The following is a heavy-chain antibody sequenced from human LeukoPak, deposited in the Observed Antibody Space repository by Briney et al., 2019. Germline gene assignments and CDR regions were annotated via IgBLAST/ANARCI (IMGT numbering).Heavy chain of an antibody. CDR3: ARHVATNYYYNYYGLDV. CDR1: GGSISSSSYY. V-gene: IGHV4-39*01. J-gene: IGHJ6*02. CDR2: IYYSGNT. Sequence: SETLSLTCTVSGGSISSSSYYWGWIRQPPGKGLEWIGSIYYSGNTYYSPSLKSRVTISADTSKNQFSLNLSAVTAADAATYYCARHVATNYYYNYYGLDVWGQGTTVTVSS.